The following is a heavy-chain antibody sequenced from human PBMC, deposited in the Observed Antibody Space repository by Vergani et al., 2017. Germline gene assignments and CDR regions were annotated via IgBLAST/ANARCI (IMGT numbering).Heavy chain of an antibody. V-gene: IGHV1-18*01. CDR3: ARDPRGYGGDPEDYYYGMDV. CDR1: GYTFTSYG. D-gene: IGHD2-21*02. Sequence: QVQLVQSGAEVKKPGASVKVSYKASGYTFTSYGISWVRQAPGQGLEWMGRIIPVLGKTKYAQDFQGRLTITADTSTSTAYMELTSLRSQDTAVYYCARDPRGYGGDPEDYYYGMDVWGQGTTVTVSS. J-gene: IGHJ6*02. CDR2: IIPVLGKT.